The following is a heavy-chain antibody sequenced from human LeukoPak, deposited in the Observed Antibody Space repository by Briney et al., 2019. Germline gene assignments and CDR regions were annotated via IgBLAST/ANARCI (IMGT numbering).Heavy chain of an antibody. J-gene: IGHJ3*02. CDR3: AGVSYRAPLRYFDWLSPGGAFDI. CDR1: GFTVSSNY. Sequence: GGSLRLSCAASGFTVSSNYMSWVRQAPGKGLEWVSVIYSGGSTYYADSVKGRFTISRDNSKNTLYLQMNSLRAEDTAVYYCAGVSYRAPLRYFDWLSPGGAFDIWGQGTMVTVSS. CDR2: IYSGGST. D-gene: IGHD3-9*01. V-gene: IGHV3-53*01.